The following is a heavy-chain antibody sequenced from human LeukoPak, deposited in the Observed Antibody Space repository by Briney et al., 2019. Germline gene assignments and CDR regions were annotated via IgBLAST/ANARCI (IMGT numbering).Heavy chain of an antibody. V-gene: IGHV1-18*01. Sequence: GASVKVSCKASGYTFTSYGISWVRQAPGQGLEWMGWISADNGNTKYAQKLQGRVTMTTDTSTSTGYMELTSLRSDDTAVYYCARPQEEDGYNYNWAFDYWGQGTLVTVSS. CDR1: GYTFTSYG. D-gene: IGHD5-24*01. CDR3: ARPQEEDGYNYNWAFDY. J-gene: IGHJ4*02. CDR2: ISADNGNT.